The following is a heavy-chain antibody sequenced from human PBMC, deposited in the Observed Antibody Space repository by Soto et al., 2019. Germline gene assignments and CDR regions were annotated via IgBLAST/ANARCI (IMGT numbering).Heavy chain of an antibody. J-gene: IGHJ4*01. D-gene: IGHD4-17*01. CDR2: ISGSSSTT. Sequence: GGSLRLSCVASGFTFNKYAMTWVRQAAGKGLEWVSSISGSSSTTYYADSVKGRFTISRDNSKNTIFLHTNSLRVEDTALYYCVPTRYDYGDDAVGYWGQGTLVTVSS. CDR1: GFTFNKYA. V-gene: IGHV3-23*01. CDR3: VPTRYDYGDDAVGY.